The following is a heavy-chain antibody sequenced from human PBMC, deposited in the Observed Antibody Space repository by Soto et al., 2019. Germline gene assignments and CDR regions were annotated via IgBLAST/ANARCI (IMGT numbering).Heavy chain of an antibody. Sequence: PGGSLRLSCAASGFTFSNYAMSWVRQAPGKGLEWVSTLSGSGGSTYYADFVKGRFTISRDNSKNTLYLQMNSLRAEDTAVYYCAKDTVPVATPWFDPWGQGTLVTVSS. V-gene: IGHV3-23*01. CDR2: LSGSGGST. D-gene: IGHD2-2*01. CDR1: GFTFSNYA. CDR3: AKDTVPVATPWFDP. J-gene: IGHJ5*02.